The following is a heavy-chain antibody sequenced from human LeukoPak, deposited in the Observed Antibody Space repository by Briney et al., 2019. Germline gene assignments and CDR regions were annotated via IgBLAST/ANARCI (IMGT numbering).Heavy chain of an antibody. CDR1: GYTFTGYY. D-gene: IGHD3-10*01. J-gene: IGHJ4*02. CDR3: ARGYFYYGSGSYYSPNFFDY. Sequence: ASVKVSCKASGYTFTGYYMHWVRQAPGQGLEWMGWINPNSGGTNYAQKFQGRVTMTRDTSISTAYMELSRLRSDDTAVYYCARGYFYYGSGSYYSPNFFDYWGQGTLVTVSS. CDR2: INPNSGGT. V-gene: IGHV1-2*02.